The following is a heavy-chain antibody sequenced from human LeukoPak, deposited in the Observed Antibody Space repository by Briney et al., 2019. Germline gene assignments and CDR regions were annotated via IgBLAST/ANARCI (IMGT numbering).Heavy chain of an antibody. CDR2: ISGSGKT. CDR1: GFTVSSNY. V-gene: IGHV3-53*01. J-gene: IGHJ4*02. CDR3: AKERDAKGYFDY. Sequence: GGSLRLSCAASGFTVSSNYMTWVRQAPGQGLEWVSAISGSGKTYYPDSVKGRFTISRDNSKNTLFLQMNGLRAEDTAVYYCAKERDAKGYFDYWGQGTLVTVSS.